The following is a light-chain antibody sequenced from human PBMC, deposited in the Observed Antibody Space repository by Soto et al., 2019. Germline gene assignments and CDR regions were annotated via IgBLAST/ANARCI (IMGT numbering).Light chain of an antibody. CDR3: QQYNNWPPWA. Sequence: EIVMTQSPVTLSVSPGERATLSCRASQSVSSNLAWYQQKPGQAPRLLIYGASTRATGIPARFSGGGSGTEFTLTISSLESEDFAVYYCQQYNNWPPWAFGPGTEVEIK. J-gene: IGKJ1*01. CDR2: GAS. CDR1: QSVSSN. V-gene: IGKV3-15*01.